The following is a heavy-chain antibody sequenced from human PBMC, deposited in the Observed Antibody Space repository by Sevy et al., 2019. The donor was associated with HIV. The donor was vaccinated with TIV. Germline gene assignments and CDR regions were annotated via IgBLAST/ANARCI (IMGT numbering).Heavy chain of an antibody. Sequence: GESLKISCKGSGYRFTNYWLGWVRQMPGKGLEWMGMIYPGDSDTRYSPSFQGQVSISADKSISTAYLQWTSLKASDTAMYYSARVMVATNYPIRVHESDIWGQGTRVTVSS. J-gene: IGHJ3*02. CDR1: GYRFTNYW. CDR3: ARVMVATNYPIRVHESDI. V-gene: IGHV5-51*01. CDR2: IYPGDSDT. D-gene: IGHD5-12*01.